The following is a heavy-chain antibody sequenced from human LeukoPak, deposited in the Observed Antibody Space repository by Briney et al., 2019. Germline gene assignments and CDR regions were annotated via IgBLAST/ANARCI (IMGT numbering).Heavy chain of an antibody. V-gene: IGHV1-69*06. CDR1: GYTFTGYY. CDR2: IIPIFGTA. J-gene: IGHJ4*02. D-gene: IGHD5-12*01. Sequence: GASVKVSCKASGYTFTGYYMHWVRQAPGQGLEWMGGIIPIFGTANYAQKFQGRVTITADKSTSTAYMELSSLRSEDTAVYYCARAGGYSLPMNRQNSGYDFFDYWGQGTLVTVSS. CDR3: ARAGGYSLPMNRQNSGYDFFDY.